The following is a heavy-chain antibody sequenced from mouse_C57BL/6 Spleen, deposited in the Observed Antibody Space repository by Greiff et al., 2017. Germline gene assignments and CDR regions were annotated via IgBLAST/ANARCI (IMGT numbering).Heavy chain of an antibody. J-gene: IGHJ1*03. D-gene: IGHD2-4*01. Sequence: VHLEESGAELVRPGASVTLSCKASGYTFTDYDMHWVKQTPVHGLEWIGAIDPETGGTAYNQKFKGKAILTADKSSSTAYMELCSLTSEDSAVYYWTRSGDYDWYDDVWGKGTTVTVSS. CDR1: GYTFTDYD. CDR2: IDPETGGT. V-gene: IGHV1-15*01. CDR3: TRSGDYDWYDDV.